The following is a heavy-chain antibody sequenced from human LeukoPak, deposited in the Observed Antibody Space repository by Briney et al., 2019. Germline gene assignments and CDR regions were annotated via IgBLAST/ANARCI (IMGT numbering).Heavy chain of an antibody. D-gene: IGHD3-22*01. V-gene: IGHV1-24*01. CDR3: ATVGRYDKGTYFDY. J-gene: IGHJ4*02. CDR1: GYTLTELS. CDR2: FDPEDGET. Sequence: ASVKVSCKVSGYTLTELSMHWVRQAPGKGLEWMGGFDPEDGETIYAQKFQGRVTMTEDTSTDTAYMELSSLRSEDTAVYYCATVGRYDKGTYFDYWGQGTLVTVSS.